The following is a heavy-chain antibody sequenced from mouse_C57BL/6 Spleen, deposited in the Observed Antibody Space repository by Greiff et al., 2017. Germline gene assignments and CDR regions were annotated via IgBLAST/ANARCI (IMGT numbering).Heavy chain of an antibody. D-gene: IGHD4-1*01. CDR1: GYAFSSYW. CDR2: IYPGDGDT. Sequence: QVQLQQSGAELVKPGASVKISCKASGYAFSSYWMNWVKQRPGKGLEWIGQIYPGDGDTNYNGKFKGKATLTADKSSSTAYMQLSSLTSADSAVCFCVRSANWEGCAYWGRETLVSVSA. CDR3: VRSANWEGCAY. J-gene: IGHJ3*01. V-gene: IGHV1-80*01.